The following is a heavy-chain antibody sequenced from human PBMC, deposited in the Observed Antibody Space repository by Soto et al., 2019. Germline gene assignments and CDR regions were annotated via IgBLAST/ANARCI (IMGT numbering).Heavy chain of an antibody. J-gene: IGHJ4*02. CDR3: AKGSQSTGWNY. V-gene: IGHV3-23*01. CDR1: GFTFGSYD. CDR2: ISGLGGTT. Sequence: GGSLRLSCAASGFTFGSYDMTWVRQAPGKGLEWVSGISGLGGTTYYADPVKGRFTMSRDNSKNTLYLQMNSLRADDTAVYYCAKGSQSTGWNYWGQGTLVTVSS. D-gene: IGHD6-19*01.